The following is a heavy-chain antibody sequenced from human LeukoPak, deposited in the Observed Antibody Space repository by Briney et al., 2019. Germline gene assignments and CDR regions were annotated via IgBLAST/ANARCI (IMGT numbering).Heavy chain of an antibody. Sequence: SETLSLTCTVSGGSISSGDYYWSWIRQPPGKGLEWIGYIYYSGNTYYNPSLKSRVTISVDTSKNQFSLKLSSVTAADTAVYYCARDQGDYVDYWGQGTLVTVSS. V-gene: IGHV4-30-4*01. CDR1: GGSISSGDYY. CDR3: ARDQGDYVDY. J-gene: IGHJ4*02. CDR2: IYYSGNT.